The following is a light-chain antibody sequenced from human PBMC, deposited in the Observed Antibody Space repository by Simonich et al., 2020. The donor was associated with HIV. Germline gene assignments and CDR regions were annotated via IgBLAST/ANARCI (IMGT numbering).Light chain of an antibody. J-gene: IGLJ2*01. CDR2: DVS. Sequence: QSALTQPASVSGSPGQSITISCTGTSSDVGGYNSVAWYQQHQGKAPKLMIYDVSNRPSGVSSRFSGSKSGNTASLTISGLQAEDEADYHCCSYAGFYTLVFGGGTKLTVL. V-gene: IGLV2-14*03. CDR3: CSYAGFYTLV. CDR1: SSDVGGYNS.